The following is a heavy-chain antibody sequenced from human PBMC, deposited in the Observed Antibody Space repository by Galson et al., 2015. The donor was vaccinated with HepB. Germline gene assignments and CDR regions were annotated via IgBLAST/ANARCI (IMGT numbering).Heavy chain of an antibody. Sequence: ETLSLTCTVSGGSISSYYWSWIRQPPGKGLEWIGYIYYSGSTNYNPSLKSRVTISVDTSKNQFSLKLSSVTAADTAVYYCARYGSGSYSPLNFDYWGQGTLVTVSS. J-gene: IGHJ4*02. V-gene: IGHV4-59*08. D-gene: IGHD3-10*01. CDR1: GGSISSYY. CDR2: IYYSGST. CDR3: ARYGSGSYSPLNFDY.